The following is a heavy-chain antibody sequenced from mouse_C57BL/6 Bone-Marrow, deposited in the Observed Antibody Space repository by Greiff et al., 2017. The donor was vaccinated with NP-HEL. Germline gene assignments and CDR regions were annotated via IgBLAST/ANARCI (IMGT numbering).Heavy chain of an antibody. D-gene: IGHD2-3*01. CDR1: GFSLTSYG. J-gene: IGHJ3*01. V-gene: IGHV2-6*03. CDR3: GRSRDGYYWFAY. Sequence: QVQLKESGPGLVAPSQSLSITCTVSGFSLTSYGVHWVRQPPGKGLEWLVVIWRDGSTTYNSALKSRLSISKDNSKSQVFLKMNSRQTDDTAVYYCGRSRDGYYWFAYWGQGTLVTVSA. CDR2: IWRDGST.